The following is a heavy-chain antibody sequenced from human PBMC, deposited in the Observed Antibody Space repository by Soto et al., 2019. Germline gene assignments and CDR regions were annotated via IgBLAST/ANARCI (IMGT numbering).Heavy chain of an antibody. CDR3: ARGDGDYGRRLDP. CDR1: GFPVSTNY. D-gene: IGHD4-17*01. V-gene: IGHV3-66*01. Sequence: QLVESGGGLVQPGGSLRLSCAASGFPVSTNYVSWVRQAPGKGLEWVSIIYDGGSTYYADSVKGRFTISRDNFKNMLYLQMTNLRAEDTAVYYCARGDGDYGRRLDPWGQGTQVTVSS. J-gene: IGHJ5*02. CDR2: IYDGGST.